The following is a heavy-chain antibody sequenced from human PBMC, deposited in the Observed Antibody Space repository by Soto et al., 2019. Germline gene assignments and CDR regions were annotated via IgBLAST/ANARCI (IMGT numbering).Heavy chain of an antibody. CDR3: ARGRAAESDFDY. V-gene: IGHV4-34*01. CDR1: GGSFSGYY. CDR2: INHSGST. Sequence: QVQLQQWGAGLLKPSETLSLTCAVYGGSFSGYYWSWIRQPQGKGLEWMGDINHSGSTNYNPSLKSRVTISVDTSKNQFSLKLSSVTAADTAVYYCARGRAAESDFDYWGQGTLVTVSS. J-gene: IGHJ4*02. D-gene: IGHD6-25*01.